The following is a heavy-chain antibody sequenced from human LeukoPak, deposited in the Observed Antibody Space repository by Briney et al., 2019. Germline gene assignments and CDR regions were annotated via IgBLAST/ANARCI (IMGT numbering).Heavy chain of an antibody. CDR3: ARDRTIFGVAGYAFDI. D-gene: IGHD3-3*01. CDR1: GGSISSYY. V-gene: IGHV4-59*01. CDR2: IYYSGST. Sequence: PSETLSLTCTVSGGSISSYYWSWIRQPPGKGLEWIGHIYYSGSTNYNPSLKSRVTISVDTSKNQFSLKLSSVTAADTAVYYCARDRTIFGVAGYAFDIWGQGTMVTVSS. J-gene: IGHJ3*02.